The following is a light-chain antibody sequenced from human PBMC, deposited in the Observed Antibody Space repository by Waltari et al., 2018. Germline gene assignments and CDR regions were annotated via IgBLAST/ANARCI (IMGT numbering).Light chain of an antibody. CDR1: SGINVASYR. CDR3: LVWYSGAWV. V-gene: IGLV5-45*01. J-gene: IGLJ3*02. Sequence: QAVLTQPASLSASPGASVSLTCTLRSGINVASYRIYWYQQKPGSPPQYLLRYNSDSDKQQGSGVPSRFSGSQDVSTNAGVLVISGLQSEDEADYYCLVWYSGAWVFGGGTKLTVL. CDR2: YNSDSDK.